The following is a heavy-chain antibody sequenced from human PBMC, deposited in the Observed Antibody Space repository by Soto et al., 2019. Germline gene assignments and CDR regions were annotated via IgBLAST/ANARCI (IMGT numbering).Heavy chain of an antibody. CDR3: AGGRAYGWYWFDS. V-gene: IGHV1-8*01. CDR2: MNPNSGNT. J-gene: IGHJ5*01. CDR1: GYTFTNYD. D-gene: IGHD6-19*01. Sequence: QVQLVQSGAEVKKPGASVKVSCKASGYTFTNYDIQWVRQATGQGPEWMGWMNPNSGNTGYAQKFQGRVTMTRNTSISTAYMELSSLRSEDPAVYYCAGGRAYGWYWFDSWGQGTLVTVSS.